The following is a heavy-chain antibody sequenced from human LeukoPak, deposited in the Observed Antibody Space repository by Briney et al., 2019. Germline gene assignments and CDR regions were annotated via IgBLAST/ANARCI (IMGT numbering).Heavy chain of an antibody. Sequence: SETLSLTCTVSGGSISSSSYYWGWIRQPPGKGLEWIGSIYYSGSTYYNPSLKSRVTISVDASKNQFSLKLSSVTAADTAVYYCARGDGYSYGYNAFDIWGQGTMVTVSS. J-gene: IGHJ3*02. CDR3: ARGDGYSYGYNAFDI. CDR2: IYYSGST. V-gene: IGHV4-39*07. D-gene: IGHD5-18*01. CDR1: GGSISSSSYY.